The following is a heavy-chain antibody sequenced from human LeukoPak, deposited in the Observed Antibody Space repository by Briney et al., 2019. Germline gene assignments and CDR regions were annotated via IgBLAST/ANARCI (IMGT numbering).Heavy chain of an antibody. CDR3: AKGSPSTLGFDY. D-gene: IGHD1-26*01. CDR2: ISDSGGST. V-gene: IGHV3-23*01. J-gene: IGHJ4*02. Sequence: GGSLRLSCVASGFTFSSNAMSWVRQAPGRGLEWVSVISDSGGSTSYADSVKGRFTISRDNSKNTLYLQMNSLRAEDTALYYCAKGSPSTLGFDYWGQGTLVTVSS. CDR1: GFTFSSNA.